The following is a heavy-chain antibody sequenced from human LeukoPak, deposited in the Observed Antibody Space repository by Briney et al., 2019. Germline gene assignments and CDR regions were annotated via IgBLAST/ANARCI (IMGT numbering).Heavy chain of an antibody. Sequence: SVTVSCKASGGTFSSYAISWVRQAPGQGLEWMGGIIPIFGTANYAQKFQGRVTITADESTSTAYMELSSLRSEDTAVYYCAREECSTSCHTYYGMDVWGQGTTVTVSS. V-gene: IGHV1-69*13. CDR2: IIPIFGTA. J-gene: IGHJ6*02. D-gene: IGHD2-2*02. CDR1: GGTFSSYA. CDR3: AREECSTSCHTYYGMDV.